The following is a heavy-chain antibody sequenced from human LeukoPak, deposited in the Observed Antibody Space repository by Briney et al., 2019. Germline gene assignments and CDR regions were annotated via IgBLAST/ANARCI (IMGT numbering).Heavy chain of an antibody. CDR2: ISGSGGSK. CDR3: AKSSRDTGGYFDY. V-gene: IGHV3-23*01. CDR1: GFTFSSYA. D-gene: IGHD2-8*02. J-gene: IGHJ4*02. Sequence: GALRLSCAASGFTFSSYAMSWVRQAPGKGLEWVSAISGSGGSKYYADSVKGRFTISRDSSKNTLYLQMNSLRAEDTAVYYCAKSSRDTGGYFDYWGQGTLVTVSS.